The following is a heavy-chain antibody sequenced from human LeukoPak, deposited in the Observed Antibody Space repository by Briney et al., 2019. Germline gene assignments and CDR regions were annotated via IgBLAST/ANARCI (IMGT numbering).Heavy chain of an antibody. CDR3: ARGGGTIFRVVSLNYYYGMDV. V-gene: IGHV4-34*01. J-gene: IGHJ6*02. CDR1: GGSFSGYY. CDR2: INHSGST. Sequence: PSETLSLTCAVYGGSFSGYYWSWIRQPPGKGLEWIGEINHSGSTNYNPSLKSRVTISVDTSKNQFSLKLSSVTAADTAVYYCARGGGTIFRVVSLNYYYGMDVWGQGTTVTVSS. D-gene: IGHD3-3*01.